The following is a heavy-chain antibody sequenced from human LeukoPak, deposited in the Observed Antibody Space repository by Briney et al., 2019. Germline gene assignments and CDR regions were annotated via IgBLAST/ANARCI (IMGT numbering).Heavy chain of an antibody. CDR1: GGSFSGYY. J-gene: IGHJ4*02. CDR2: INHSGST. D-gene: IGHD6-19*01. CDR3: ARAPGGWGFDY. V-gene: IGHV4-34*01. Sequence: KTSETLSLTCAVYGGSFSGYYWSWIRQPPGKGLEWIGEINHSGSTNYNPSLKSRVTISVDTSKNQFSLKLSSVTAADTAVYYCARAPGGWGFDYWGQGTLVTVSS.